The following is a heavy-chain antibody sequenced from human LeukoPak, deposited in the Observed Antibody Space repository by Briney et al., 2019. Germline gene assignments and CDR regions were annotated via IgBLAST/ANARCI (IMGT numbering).Heavy chain of an antibody. CDR3: ARAEQQLTFDY. Sequence: SETLSLTCAVYGGSFSGYYWSWIRQPPGKGLEWIGEINHSGSTNYNPFLKSRVTISVDTSKNQFSLKLSSVTAADTAVYYCARAEQQLTFDYWGQGTLVTVSS. J-gene: IGHJ4*02. CDR2: INHSGST. D-gene: IGHD6-13*01. CDR1: GGSFSGYY. V-gene: IGHV4-34*01.